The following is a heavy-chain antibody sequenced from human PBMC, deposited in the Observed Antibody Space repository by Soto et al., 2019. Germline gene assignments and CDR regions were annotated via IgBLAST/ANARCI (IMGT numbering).Heavy chain of an antibody. J-gene: IGHJ5*02. CDR2: IYYSGST. D-gene: IGHD3-16*02. Sequence: SETLSLTCTVSGGSISSSSYYWGWIRQPPGKGLEWIGSIYYSGSTYYNPSLKSRVTISVDTSKNQFSLKLSSVTAADTAVYYCARHVDDYVWGSYRPNWFDPWGQGTLVTVSS. CDR1: GGSISSSSYY. V-gene: IGHV4-39*01. CDR3: ARHVDDYVWGSYRPNWFDP.